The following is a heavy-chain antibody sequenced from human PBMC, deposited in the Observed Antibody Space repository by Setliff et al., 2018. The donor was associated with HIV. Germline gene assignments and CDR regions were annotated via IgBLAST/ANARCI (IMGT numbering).Heavy chain of an antibody. Sequence: PGGSLRLSCAASGFPVSDNYMTWVRQAPGEGLEWVSVIYSDGRTFYADSVKGRFTISRDDSKNTVYLQMLSLRVDDTAAYYCARGSIYRRVVQGTFDIWGQGTMVTVSS. CDR3: ARGSIYRRVVQGTFDI. J-gene: IGHJ3*02. CDR2: IYSDGRT. V-gene: IGHV3-53*01. D-gene: IGHD2-15*01. CDR1: GFPVSDNY.